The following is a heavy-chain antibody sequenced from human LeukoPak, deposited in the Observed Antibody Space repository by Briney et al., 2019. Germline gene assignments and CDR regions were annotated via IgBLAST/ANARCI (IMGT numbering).Heavy chain of an antibody. CDR2: INSDGSST. CDR3: ARDPRGYLAAASIDY. CDR1: GFTFSSYW. D-gene: IGHD6-13*01. Sequence: GGSLRLSCAASGFTFSSYWMHWVRQAPGKGLVWVSRINSDGSSTTYADSVKGRFTISRDNAKNTLYLQMNSLRAEDTAVYYCARDPRGYLAAASIDYWGQGTLVTVSS. J-gene: IGHJ4*02. V-gene: IGHV3-74*01.